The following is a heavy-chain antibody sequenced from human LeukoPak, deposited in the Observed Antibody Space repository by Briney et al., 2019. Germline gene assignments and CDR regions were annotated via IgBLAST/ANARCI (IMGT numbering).Heavy chain of an antibody. CDR3: ARDPTEDFWSGFYSYFDF. J-gene: IGHJ4*02. D-gene: IGHD3-3*01. CDR2: IRTYNGNT. V-gene: IGHV1-18*01. CDR1: GYTFTTYG. Sequence: ASVKVSCKASGYTFTTYGLSWVRQAPGQGLEWMGWIRTYNGNTNSAQKFQGRVTLTTDTSTSTAYMELRSLRSDDTAVYYCARDPTEDFWSGFYSYFDFWGQGTLVTVSS.